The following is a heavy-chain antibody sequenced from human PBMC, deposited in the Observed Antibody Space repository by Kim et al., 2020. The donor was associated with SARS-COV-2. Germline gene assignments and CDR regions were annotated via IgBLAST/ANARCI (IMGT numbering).Heavy chain of an antibody. CDR2: ISYDGSNK. Sequence: GGSLRLSCAASGFTFSSYAMHWVRQAPGKGLEWVAVISYDGSNKYYADSVKGRFTISRDNSKNTLYLQMNSLRAEDTAVYYCARDGGGYFDLWGRGTLV. D-gene: IGHD3-10*01. V-gene: IGHV3-30*04. CDR1: GFTFSSYA. J-gene: IGHJ2*01. CDR3: ARDGGGYFDL.